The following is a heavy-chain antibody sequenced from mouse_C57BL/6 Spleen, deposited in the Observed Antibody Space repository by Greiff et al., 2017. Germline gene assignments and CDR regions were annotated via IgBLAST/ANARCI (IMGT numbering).Heavy chain of an antibody. CDR3: ARKGMDY. J-gene: IGHJ4*01. V-gene: IGHV2-2*01. Sequence: VQLQQSGPGLVQPSQSLSITCTVSGFSLTSYGVHWVRQSPGKGLEWLGVIWSGGSTDSNAAFISRLSISKDNSKSHVFFKMNSLQADDTAIYYCARKGMDYWGQGTSVTVSS. CDR1: GFSLTSYG. CDR2: IWSGGST.